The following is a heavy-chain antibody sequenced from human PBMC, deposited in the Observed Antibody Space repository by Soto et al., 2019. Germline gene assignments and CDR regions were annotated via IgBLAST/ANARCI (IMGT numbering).Heavy chain of an antibody. CDR3: ARDKRGYYDSSGYYENWFDP. Sequence: PSETLSLTCTVSGGSISGHYWSWIRQPPGKGLQYIGYISYSGSTNYNPSLKSRVTISVDTSKNQFSLKLSSVTAADTAVYYCARDKRGYYDSSGYYENWFDPWGQGTLVTVSS. CDR2: ISYSGST. J-gene: IGHJ5*02. V-gene: IGHV4-59*11. CDR1: GGSISGHY. D-gene: IGHD3-22*01.